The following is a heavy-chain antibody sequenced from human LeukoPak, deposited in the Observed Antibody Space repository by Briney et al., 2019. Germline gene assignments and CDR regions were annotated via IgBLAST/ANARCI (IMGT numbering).Heavy chain of an antibody. D-gene: IGHD2-2*01. J-gene: IGHJ5*02. CDR2: TYHSGNA. V-gene: IGHV4-39*07. CDR1: GGSISSGTYY. CDR3: ARGAFHTSSVWFDP. Sequence: SETLSLTCTVSGGSISSGTYYWGWIRQPPGKGLEWIGSTYHSGNAYYNPSLKSRVAISIDTSRNQFSLQVTSVTAADTAVFYCARGAFHTSSVWFDPWGQGTLVTVSS.